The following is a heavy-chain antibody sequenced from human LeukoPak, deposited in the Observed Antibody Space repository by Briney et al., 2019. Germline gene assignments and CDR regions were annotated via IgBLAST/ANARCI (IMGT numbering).Heavy chain of an antibody. CDR2: ISSSGSTI. CDR3: ARRYSSSVRDAFDI. J-gene: IGHJ3*02. D-gene: IGHD6-13*01. Sequence: GGSLRLSCAASGFTFSSYSMNWVRQAPGKGLEWVSYISSSGSTIYYADSVKGRFTISRDNAKNSLYLQMNSLRAEDTAVYYCARRYSSSVRDAFDIWGQGTMVTVSS. V-gene: IGHV3-48*01. CDR1: GFTFSSYS.